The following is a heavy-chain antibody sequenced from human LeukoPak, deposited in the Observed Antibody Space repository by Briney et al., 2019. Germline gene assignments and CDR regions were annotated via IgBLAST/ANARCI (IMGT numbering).Heavy chain of an antibody. CDR2: VSTSGGST. CDR1: GFTFSSYA. V-gene: IGHV3-23*01. J-gene: IGHJ4*02. CDR3: ARDSMGVSGPHGY. D-gene: IGHD1-26*01. Sequence: PGGSLRLSCAASGFTFSSYAMSWVRQAPGRGLEWVSSVSTSGGSTYYADSVKGRFTISRDNSKNTLFLQMNSLRTEDTAVYYCARDSMGVSGPHGYWGQGTLVTVSS.